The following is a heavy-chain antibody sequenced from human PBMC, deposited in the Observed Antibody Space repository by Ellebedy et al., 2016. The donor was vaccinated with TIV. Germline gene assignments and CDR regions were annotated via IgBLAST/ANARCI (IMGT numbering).Heavy chain of an antibody. CDR1: GGSISTTDYY. V-gene: IGHV4-31*03. CDR2: IYYSGTT. J-gene: IGHJ4*02. Sequence: SETLSLTXTVSGGSISTTDYYWSWIRQHPGKGLEWIGYIYYSGTTYYDPSLESRVTISVDTSKNQWSLKLSSVTAADTAIYFCARAGLITGNDYWGQGTLVTVSS. CDR3: ARAGLITGNDY. D-gene: IGHD1-14*01.